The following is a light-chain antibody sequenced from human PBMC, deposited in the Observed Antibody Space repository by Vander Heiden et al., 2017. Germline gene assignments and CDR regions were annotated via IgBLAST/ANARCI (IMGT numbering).Light chain of an antibody. Sequence: ETVLTQSPGTLSLSPGERATLSCRASQSVRSSYLAWYQQKPGQAPRLLIYGASSRATGIPDRFSGSGSGTDFTLTISRLEPEDFAVYYCQQDGSSPRPFGQGTKVEIK. J-gene: IGKJ1*01. CDR1: QSVRSSY. V-gene: IGKV3-20*01. CDR2: GAS. CDR3: QQDGSSPRP.